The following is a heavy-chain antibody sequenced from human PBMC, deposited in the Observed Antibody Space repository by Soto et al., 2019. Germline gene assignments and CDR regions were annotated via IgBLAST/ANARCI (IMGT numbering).Heavy chain of an antibody. Sequence: GGSLRLSXAASGFSFGSYALSWVRQAPGKGLEWVSTISGSDGKTFYADSVKGRFSISRGTSQNTLYLQMNSLRADDTAIYYCARWSYLDYWGQGTRVTVSS. J-gene: IGHJ4*02. CDR3: ARWSYLDY. CDR2: ISGSDGKT. CDR1: GFSFGSYA. D-gene: IGHD3-3*01. V-gene: IGHV3-23*01.